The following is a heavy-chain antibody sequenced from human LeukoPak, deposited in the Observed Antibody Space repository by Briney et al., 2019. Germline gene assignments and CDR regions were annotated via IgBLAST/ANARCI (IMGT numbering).Heavy chain of an antibody. D-gene: IGHD3-22*01. J-gene: IGHJ4*02. V-gene: IGHV3-73*01. Sequence: GGSLRLSCAAAGITFSGSAMHWVRQASGKGLEWVGRIRSKGNSYATAYAASVKGRFTISRDDSKNTAYLQMNSLKTEDTAVYYCNYYDSSGYRSIDYWGQGTLVTVSS. CDR2: IRSKGNSYAT. CDR1: GITFSGSA. CDR3: NYYDSSGYRSIDY.